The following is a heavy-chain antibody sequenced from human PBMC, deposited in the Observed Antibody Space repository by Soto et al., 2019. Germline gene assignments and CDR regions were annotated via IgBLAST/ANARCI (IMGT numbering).Heavy chain of an antibody. Sequence: PSETLSLTCTVSNGSISSAIYYWGWILHPPGKGLEWIGSIYHSGSTYYNPSLQGRVTISVDTSKNQFSLKLSSVTAADTAVYFCAGRSSLASVQVYFGEISNYNWFDPWGQGTLVTVSS. J-gene: IGHJ5*02. CDR1: NGSISSAIYY. D-gene: IGHD3-10*01. CDR3: AGRSSLASVQVYFGEISNYNWFDP. V-gene: IGHV4-39*01. CDR2: IYHSGST.